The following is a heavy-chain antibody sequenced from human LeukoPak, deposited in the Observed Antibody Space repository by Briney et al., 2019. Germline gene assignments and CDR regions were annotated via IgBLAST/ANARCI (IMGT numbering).Heavy chain of an antibody. D-gene: IGHD3-10*01. CDR3: ARARRAMVRGALPTAEYFQH. CDR1: GFTFSSYG. J-gene: IGHJ1*01. Sequence: PGGSLRLSCAASGFTFSSYGRHWVRQAPGKGLEWVAVIWYDGSNKYYADSVKGRFTISRDNSKNTLYLQMNSLRAEDTAVYYCARARRAMVRGALPTAEYFQHWGQGTLVTVSS. CDR2: IWYDGSNK. V-gene: IGHV3-33*01.